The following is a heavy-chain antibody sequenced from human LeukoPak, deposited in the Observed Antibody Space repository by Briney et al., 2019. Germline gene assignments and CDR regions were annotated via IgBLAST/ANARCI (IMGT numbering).Heavy chain of an antibody. CDR3: ARAWIQLWKTGYYFDY. V-gene: IGHV4-34*01. J-gene: IGHJ4*02. CDR1: GGSFSGYY. CDR2: INHSGGT. Sequence: PSETLSLTCAVYGGSFSGYYWSWIRQPPGKGLEWIGEINHSGGTNYNPSLKSRVTISVDTSKNQFSLKLSSVTAADTAVYYCARAWIQLWKTGYYFDYWGQGTLVTVSS. D-gene: IGHD5-18*01.